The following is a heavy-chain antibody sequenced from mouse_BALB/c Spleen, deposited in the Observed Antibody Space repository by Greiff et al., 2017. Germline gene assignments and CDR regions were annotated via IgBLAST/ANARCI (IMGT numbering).Heavy chain of an antibody. J-gene: IGHJ1*01. D-gene: IGHD1-1*01. CDR2: IWAGGST. V-gene: IGHV2-9*02. CDR1: GFSLTSYG. Sequence: VKVVESGPGLVAPSQSLSITCTVSGFSLTSYGVHWVRQPPGKGLEWLGVIWAGGSTNYNSALMSRLSISKDNSKSQVFLKMNSLQTDDTAMYYCARDYYGSRDWYFDVWGAGTTVTVSS. CDR3: ARDYYGSRDWYFDV.